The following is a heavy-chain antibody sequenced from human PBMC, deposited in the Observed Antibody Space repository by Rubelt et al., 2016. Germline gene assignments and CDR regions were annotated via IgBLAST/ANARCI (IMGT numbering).Heavy chain of an antibody. D-gene: IGHD6-13*01. V-gene: IGHV1-24*01. J-gene: IGHJ3*02. CDR2: FDGEDGET. Sequence: QVQLVQSGAVLKKPGASVKVSCKVSGDTLRVFSIHWVRQAPGKGLEWMGGFDGEDGETVYAQTFQGRLIMTEDTSTDTAYMELSRLTSADTAVYYCSTADSSSWYDATDTWGQGTMVTVSS. CDR3: STADSSSWYDATDT. CDR1: GDTLRVFS.